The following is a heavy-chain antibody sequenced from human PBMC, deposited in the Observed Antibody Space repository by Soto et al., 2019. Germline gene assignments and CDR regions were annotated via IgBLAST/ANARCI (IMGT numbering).Heavy chain of an antibody. CDR3: VKDRGVRGYDFWSGYYDYYYYGMDV. D-gene: IGHD3-3*01. CDR1: GFTFSSYA. J-gene: IGHJ6*02. CDR2: ISSNGGST. Sequence: GGSLRLSCSASGFTFSSYAMHWVRQAPGKGLEYVSAISSNGGSTYYADSVKGRFTISRDNSKNTLYLQMSSLRAEDTAVYYCVKDRGVRGYDFWSGYYDYYYYGMDVWGQGTTVTVSS. V-gene: IGHV3-64D*06.